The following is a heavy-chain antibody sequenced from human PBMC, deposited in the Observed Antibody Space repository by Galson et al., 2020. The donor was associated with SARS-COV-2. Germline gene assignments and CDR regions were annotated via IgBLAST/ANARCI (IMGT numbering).Heavy chain of an antibody. CDR3: ATGGGPYYYGSGSPNWFDP. D-gene: IGHD3-10*01. Sequence: ASVQVSCKVSGYTLTELSMHWVRQAPGKGLEWMGGFDPEDGETIYAQKFQGRVTMTEDTSTDTAYMELSSLRTEDTAVYYCATGGGPYYYGSGSPNWFDPWGQGTLVTVSS. CDR1: GYTLTELS. J-gene: IGHJ5*02. V-gene: IGHV1-24*01. CDR2: FDPEDGET.